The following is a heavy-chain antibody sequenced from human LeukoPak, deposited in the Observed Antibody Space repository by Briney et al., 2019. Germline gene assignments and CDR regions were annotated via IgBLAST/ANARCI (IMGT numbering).Heavy chain of an antibody. CDR3: ARDRGSRYFDWLYDY. J-gene: IGHJ4*02. Sequence: PSETLSLTCTVSGGSISSYYWSWIRQPPGKGLEWIGYIYYSGSTNYNPSLKSRVTISVDTSKNQFSLKLSSVTAADTAVYYCARDRGSRYFDWLYDYWGQGTLVTVSS. V-gene: IGHV4-59*01. CDR1: GGSISSYY. D-gene: IGHD3-9*01. CDR2: IYYSGST.